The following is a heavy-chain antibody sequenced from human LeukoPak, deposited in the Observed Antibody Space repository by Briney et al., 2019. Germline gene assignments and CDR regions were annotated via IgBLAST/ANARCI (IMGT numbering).Heavy chain of an antibody. D-gene: IGHD3-10*01. V-gene: IGHV3-23*01. CDR2: VSGSGRTT. CDR3: AKDLLHGSGSYSWGVFDY. CDR1: VFTFSNYA. J-gene: IGHJ4*02. Sequence: PGGSLRLSRVDSVFTFSNYAMSWVRQALGRGLEWVSGVSGSGRTTVYADAVKGRFTISRDNSKSMIFLEMNSLGAEDTAVYYCAKDLLHGSGSYSWGVFDYWGQGALVTVSS.